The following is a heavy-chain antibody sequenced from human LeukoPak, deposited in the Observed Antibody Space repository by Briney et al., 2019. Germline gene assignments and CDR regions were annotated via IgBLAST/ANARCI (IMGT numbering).Heavy chain of an antibody. D-gene: IGHD3/OR15-3a*01. CDR2: IESNSDGGAT. J-gene: IGHJ4*02. CDR3: TTFWTGHYVVDY. V-gene: IGHV3-15*04. Sequence: GGSLRLSCAASGFTFTDAWVTWVRQSPGKGLEWVGRIESNSDGGATEYAAPVKGRFTISRGDSKTTLYLQMNSLKTEDTAIYYCTTFWTGHYVVDYWGQGTLVTVSS. CDR1: GFTFTDAW.